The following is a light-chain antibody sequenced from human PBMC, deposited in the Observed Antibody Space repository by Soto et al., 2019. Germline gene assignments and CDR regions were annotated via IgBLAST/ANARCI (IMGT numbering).Light chain of an antibody. V-gene: IGLV2-8*01. CDR3: SPEAGSNYVV. J-gene: IGLJ2*01. CDR2: EVS. Sequence: QSVLTQPPSASGSPGQSVTISCTGTSSDVGGYNYVSWYQQHPGKAPKLMIYEVSTRPSGVPDRFSGSKSGNTASLTVSGLQAEEEADDYCSPEAGSNYVVFGGGTKLTVL. CDR1: SSDVGGYNY.